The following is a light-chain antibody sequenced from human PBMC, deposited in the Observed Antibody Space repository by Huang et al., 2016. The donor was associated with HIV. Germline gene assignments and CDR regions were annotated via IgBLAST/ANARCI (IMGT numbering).Light chain of an antibody. CDR1: QSIITY. J-gene: IGKJ2*01. V-gene: IGKV1-39*01. CDR2: GAS. Sequence: DIQMTQSPSSLSASVGDRVTITCRASQSIITYLNWYQQKPGKAPKLLIYGASSLQSGVPSRFSGSGSGTDFTLTISSLQAEDFATYYCQQSYSIPPMYTFGQGTKLEIK. CDR3: QQSYSIPPMYT.